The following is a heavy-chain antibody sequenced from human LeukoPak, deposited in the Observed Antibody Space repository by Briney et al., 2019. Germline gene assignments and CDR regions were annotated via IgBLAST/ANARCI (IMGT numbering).Heavy chain of an antibody. CDR3: ARPGRVVRAFDI. CDR1: GGSFSGYY. D-gene: IGHD3-10*01. CDR2: INHSGST. Sequence: PSETLSLTCAVYGGSFSGYYWSWIRQPPGKGLEWIGEINHSGSTNYNPSLKSRVTISVDTSKNQFSLKLSSVTAADTAVYYCARPGRVVRAFDIWGQGTMVTVSS. V-gene: IGHV4-34*01. J-gene: IGHJ3*02.